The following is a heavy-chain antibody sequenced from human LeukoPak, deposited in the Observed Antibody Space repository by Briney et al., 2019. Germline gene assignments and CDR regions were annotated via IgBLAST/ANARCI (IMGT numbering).Heavy chain of an antibody. V-gene: IGHV4-34*01. D-gene: IGHD2-8*01. Sequence: SGTLSLTCAVYSGPLIGYFWSWIRQPPGKGLEWIGEINHSGSTNYNPSLKSRVTISVDTSKNQFSLKLSSVTAADTAVYYCARDAYAGYPSSMDVWGQGTTVTVSS. CDR1: SGPLIGYF. CDR2: INHSGST. CDR3: ARDAYAGYPSSMDV. J-gene: IGHJ6*02.